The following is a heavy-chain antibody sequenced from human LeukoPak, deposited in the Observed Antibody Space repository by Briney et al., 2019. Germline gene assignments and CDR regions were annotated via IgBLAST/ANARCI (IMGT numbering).Heavy chain of an antibody. Sequence: SVKVSCKAPGGTFSSYAISWVRQAPGQGLEWMGGIIPIFGTANYAQKFQGRVTITADDSTSTSYMELSSLRSEDTAVYYCARGYCSSTSCSRANYGMDVWGKGTTVTVSS. CDR2: IIPIFGTA. V-gene: IGHV1-69*01. CDR1: GGTFSSYA. D-gene: IGHD2-2*01. CDR3: ARGYCSSTSCSRANYGMDV. J-gene: IGHJ6*04.